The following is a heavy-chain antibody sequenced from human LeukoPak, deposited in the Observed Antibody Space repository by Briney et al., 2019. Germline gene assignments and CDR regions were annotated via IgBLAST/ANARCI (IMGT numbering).Heavy chain of an antibody. CDR2: IKSKTDGGTT. D-gene: IGHD3-3*01. CDR1: GFTFSNAW. J-gene: IGHJ3*02. V-gene: IGHV3-15*01. Sequence: GGSLRLSCAASGFTFSNAWMSWVRQAPGKGLEWVGRIKSKTDGGTTDYAAPVKGRFTISRDDSKNALYLQMNSLKTEDTALYYCTTGFFGVVNDAFDIWGQGTMVTVSS. CDR3: TTGFFGVVNDAFDI.